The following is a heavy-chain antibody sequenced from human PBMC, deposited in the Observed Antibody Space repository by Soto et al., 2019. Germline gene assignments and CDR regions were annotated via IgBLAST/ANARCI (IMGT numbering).Heavy chain of an antibody. Sequence: GGSLRLSCAASGFTFSSFWMTWVRQAPGKGLEWVANIKQDGSEKYYVDSVKGRFTISRDNARNSLFLEMKSLRSEETAVYSCVRDRSGSYLEGFDYWGQGTLVTVSS. CDR2: IKQDGSEK. CDR3: VRDRSGSYLEGFDY. V-gene: IGHV3-7*01. CDR1: GFTFSSFW. D-gene: IGHD1-26*01. J-gene: IGHJ4*02.